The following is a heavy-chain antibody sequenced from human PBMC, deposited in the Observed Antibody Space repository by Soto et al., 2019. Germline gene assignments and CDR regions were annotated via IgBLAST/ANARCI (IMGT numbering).Heavy chain of an antibody. CDR2: INPNSGGT. D-gene: IGHD6-19*01. V-gene: IGHV1-2*04. CDR1: GYTFTGYY. CDR3: ARGSSGWLHPLYGMDV. J-gene: IGHJ6*02. Sequence: QVQLVQSGAEVKKPGASVKVSCKASGYTFTGYYMHWVRQAPGQGLEWMGWINPNSGGTNYAQKFQGWVTMTRDTSISTAYMKLSRLRSDDTAVYYCARGSSGWLHPLYGMDVWGQGTTVTVSS.